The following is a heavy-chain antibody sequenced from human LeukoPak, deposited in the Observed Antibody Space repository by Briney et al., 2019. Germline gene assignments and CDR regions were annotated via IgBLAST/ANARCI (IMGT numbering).Heavy chain of an antibody. J-gene: IGHJ4*02. Sequence: SGRSLRLSCAASGFTFSTYGMHWVRQAPGKGLERVAVISSDGSNKYYADSVKGRFTISRDNSKNTLYLQMNSLRAEDTAVYYCAKRGYSYSFDYWGQGTLVTVSS. CDR2: ISSDGSNK. D-gene: IGHD5-18*01. V-gene: IGHV3-30*18. CDR3: AKRGYSYSFDY. CDR1: GFTFSTYG.